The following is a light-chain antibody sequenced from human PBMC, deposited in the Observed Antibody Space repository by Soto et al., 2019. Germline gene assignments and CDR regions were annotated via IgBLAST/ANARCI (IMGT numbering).Light chain of an antibody. CDR2: EVT. CDR3: ASYTSSRVWV. CDR1: SSDVGSYNR. V-gene: IGLV2-18*02. J-gene: IGLJ3*02. Sequence: QSALTQPPSVSGSPGQSVTISCTGTSSDVGSYNRVSWYQQPPGTAPKLIIYEVTNRPSGVPVRFSGSKSANMASLTISGLQAEDEADYDCASYTSSRVWVFGGGTKLTVL.